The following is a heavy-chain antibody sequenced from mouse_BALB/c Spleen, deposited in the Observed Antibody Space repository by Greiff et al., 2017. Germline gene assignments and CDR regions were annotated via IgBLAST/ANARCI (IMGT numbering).Heavy chain of an antibody. J-gene: IGHJ1*01. Sequence: EVQLVESGGDLVKPGGSLKLSCAASGFTFSSYGMSWVRQTPDKRLEWVATISSGGSYTYYPDSVKGRFTISRDNAKNTLYLQMSSLKSEDTAMYYCARLDGNYDWYFDVWGAGTTVTVSS. CDR3: ARLDGNYDWYFDV. D-gene: IGHD2-1*01. V-gene: IGHV5-6*01. CDR1: GFTFSSYG. CDR2: ISSGGSYT.